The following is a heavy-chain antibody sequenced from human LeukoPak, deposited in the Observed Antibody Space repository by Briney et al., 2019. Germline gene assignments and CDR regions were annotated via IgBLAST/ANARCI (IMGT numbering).Heavy chain of an antibody. CDR2: IYTSGST. CDR3: ARDWFSIDSRRTTLDP. D-gene: IGHD1/OR15-1a*01. Sequence: SETLSLTCTVSGGSISSYYWSWIRQPAGKGLEWIGRIYTSGSTNYNPSLKSRVTMSVDTSKNQFSLKLSSVTAADTAVYYCARDWFSIDSRRTTLDPWGQGTLVTVSS. CDR1: GGSISSYY. J-gene: IGHJ5*02. V-gene: IGHV4-4*07.